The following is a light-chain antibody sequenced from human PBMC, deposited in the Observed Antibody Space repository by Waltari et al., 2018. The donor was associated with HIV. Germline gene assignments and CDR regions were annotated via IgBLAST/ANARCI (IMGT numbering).Light chain of an antibody. J-gene: IGLJ1*01. CDR2: GKN. V-gene: IGLV3-19*01. CDR1: SLRTYY. Sequence: SSELTQDPAVSVALGQAVRMTCQGGSLRTYYASWYQQKPGQAPVLVFFGKNKPRSAIPHRFSCSTSGNTASLTSTGAQAEDEADYYGNSRDSSGDLYVFGTATKVTVL. CDR3: NSRDSSGDLYV.